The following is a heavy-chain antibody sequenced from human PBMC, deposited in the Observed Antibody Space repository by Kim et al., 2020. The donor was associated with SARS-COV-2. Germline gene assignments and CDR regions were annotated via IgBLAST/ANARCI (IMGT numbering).Heavy chain of an antibody. V-gene: IGHV4-34*01. CDR2: INHSGST. D-gene: IGHD3-9*01. Sequence: ETLSLTCAVYGGSFSGYYWSWIRQPPGKGLEWIGEINHSGSTNYNPSLKSRVTISVDTSKNQFSLKLSSVTAADTAVYYCARGNPVLRYFDWFPVGSLHWFDPWGQGTLVTVSS. J-gene: IGHJ5*02. CDR1: GGSFSGYY. CDR3: ARGNPVLRYFDWFPVGSLHWFDP.